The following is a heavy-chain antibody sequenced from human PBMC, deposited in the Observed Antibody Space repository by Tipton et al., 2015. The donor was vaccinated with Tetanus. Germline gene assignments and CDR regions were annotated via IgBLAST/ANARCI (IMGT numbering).Heavy chain of an antibody. Sequence: LRLSCATSGFPFHSYHMAWIRQAPGKGLEWIEEINHSGNTNHNPSLKSRVTLSVDTSKNQFSLKLNSVTAADTAMYYCVTVNFPNYYHYGMDVWGQGTTVTVSS. D-gene: IGHD1-1*01. CDR1: GFPFHSYH. CDR3: VTVNFPNYYHYGMDV. CDR2: INHSGNT. V-gene: IGHV4-34*01. J-gene: IGHJ6*02.